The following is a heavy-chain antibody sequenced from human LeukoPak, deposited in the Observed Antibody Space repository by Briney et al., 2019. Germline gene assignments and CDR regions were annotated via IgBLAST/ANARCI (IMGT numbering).Heavy chain of an antibody. CDR3: ARSGEFFPYYGMDV. J-gene: IGHJ6*04. CDR1: GFTFSSYE. Sequence: QPGGSLRLSCAASGFTFSSYEMNWVRQAPGKGLKWVSYISSSGSTIYYADSVKGRFTISRDNAKNSLYLQMNSLRAEDTAVYYCARSGEFFPYYGMDVWGKGTTVTVSS. D-gene: IGHD3-10*01. CDR2: ISSSGSTI. V-gene: IGHV3-48*03.